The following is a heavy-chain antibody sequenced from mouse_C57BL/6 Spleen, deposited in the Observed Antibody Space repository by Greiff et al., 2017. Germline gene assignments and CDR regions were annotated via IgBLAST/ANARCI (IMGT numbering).Heavy chain of an antibody. V-gene: IGHV1-15*01. CDR1: GYTFTDYE. CDR3: MSGGYPFAY. CDR2: IDPETGGT. Sequence: QVQLKESGAELVRPGASVTLSCKASGYTFTDYEMHWVKQTPVHGLEWIGAIDPETGGTAYNQKFKGKAILTADKSSSTAYMELRSLTSEDSAVYYCMSGGYPFAYWGQGTLVTVSA. D-gene: IGHD1-1*02. J-gene: IGHJ3*01.